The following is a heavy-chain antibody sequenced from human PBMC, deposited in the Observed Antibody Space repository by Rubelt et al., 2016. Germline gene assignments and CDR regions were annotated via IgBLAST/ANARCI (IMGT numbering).Heavy chain of an antibody. V-gene: IGHV1-18*01. CDR2: INPNGGAT. J-gene: IGHJ4*02. CDR1: GYTFISYG. D-gene: IGHD6-13*01. Sequence: QVQLVQSGPEVKKPGASVKVSCKASGYTFISYGISWVRQAPGQGLEWMGRINPNGGATNYAQKFQGRVTMTAETSTSTAYMEVRVLRSDDTAVYYCARDGIAAAVDYWGQGTLVTVSS. CDR3: ARDGIAAAVDY.